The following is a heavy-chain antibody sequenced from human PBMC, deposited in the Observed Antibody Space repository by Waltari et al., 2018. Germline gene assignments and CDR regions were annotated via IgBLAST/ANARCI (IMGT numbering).Heavy chain of an antibody. CDR3: AREARAVAGSWFAH. V-gene: IGHV1-18*04. CDR1: GYTFANND. CDR2: ISMYIGDT. J-gene: IGHJ5*02. D-gene: IGHD6-19*01. Sequence: QLVQSGAEVKRPGASVTVSCKTSGYTFANNDINWVRQAPGQGLEWMGWISMYIGDTKCAQRFQDRATITTDTSTSTGFLELRGLRSDETAGYYCAREARAVAGSWFAHWGQGTPVTVSS.